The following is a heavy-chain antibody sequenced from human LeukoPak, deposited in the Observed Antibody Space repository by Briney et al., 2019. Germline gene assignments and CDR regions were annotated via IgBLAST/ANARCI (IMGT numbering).Heavy chain of an antibody. V-gene: IGHV4-34*01. J-gene: IGHJ4*02. Sequence: SETLSLTCAVYGGSFSVYYWSWIRPPPGKGLEWIGKINHSGSTNYNPSLKSRVTISVDTSKNQFSLKLSSVTAADTAVYYCARVGFWSGYYYFDYWGQGTLVSVS. D-gene: IGHD3-3*01. CDR2: INHSGST. CDR3: ARVGFWSGYYYFDY. CDR1: GGSFSVYY.